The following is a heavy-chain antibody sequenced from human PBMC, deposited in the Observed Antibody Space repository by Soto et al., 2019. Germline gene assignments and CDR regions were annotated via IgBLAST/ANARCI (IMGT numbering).Heavy chain of an antibody. D-gene: IGHD1-1*01. CDR2: IIPIFGTA. J-gene: IGHJ3*02. Sequence: SVKVSCKASGGTFSSYAISWVRQAPGQGLEWMGGIIPIFGTANYAQKFQGRVTVTADESTSTAYMELSSLRSEDTAVYYCAREAGTFYDAFDIWGQGTMVTVSS. CDR1: GGTFSSYA. CDR3: AREAGTFYDAFDI. V-gene: IGHV1-69*13.